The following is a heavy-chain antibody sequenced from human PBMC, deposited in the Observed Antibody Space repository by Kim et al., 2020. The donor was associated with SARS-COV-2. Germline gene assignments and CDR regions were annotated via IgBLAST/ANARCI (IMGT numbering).Heavy chain of an antibody. CDR3: ARDYITAAGNEDFDY. D-gene: IGHD6-13*01. CDR1: GYTFTDFY. CDR2: IDPRNSWT. J-gene: IGHJ4*02. Sequence: ASVKVSCKASGYTFTDFYIHWVRQAPGQGLEWMGIIDPRNSWTQYAQRLQGRLTVTRDTTTSTVYMELSSLRSDDTAECYCARDYITAAGNEDFDYWGQG. V-gene: IGHV1-46*01.